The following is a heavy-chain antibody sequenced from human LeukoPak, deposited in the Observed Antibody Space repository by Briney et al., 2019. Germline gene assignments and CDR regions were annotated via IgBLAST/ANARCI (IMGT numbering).Heavy chain of an antibody. CDR2: IFSGGST. V-gene: IGHV3-53*01. D-gene: IGHD1-7*01. CDR1: GFSVSSNF. Sequence: PGGSLRLSCAASGFSVSSNFMTWVRQAPGKGLEWVSVIFSGGSTYYADSVKGRFTISRDNSMNTLYLQMDSLRAEDTAVYYCAKDRRGNWNYVGFFDHWGQGTLVTVSS. CDR3: AKDRRGNWNYVGFFDH. J-gene: IGHJ4*02.